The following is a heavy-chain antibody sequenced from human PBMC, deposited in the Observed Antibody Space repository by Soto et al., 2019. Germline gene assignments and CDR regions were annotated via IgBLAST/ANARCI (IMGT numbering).Heavy chain of an antibody. D-gene: IGHD6-19*01. CDR1: GYTFTSYD. V-gene: IGHV1-18*01. CDR2: ISAYNGNT. J-gene: IGHJ4*02. CDR3: ARDSEVIAVDGLPFDY. Sequence: QVQLVQSGAEVKKPGASVKVSCKASGYTFTSYDISWVRQAPGQGLEWMGWISAYNGNTNYAQKLQGRVTMTTDTSTSTAYRELRSLRSDDTAVYYCARDSEVIAVDGLPFDYWGQGTLVTVSS.